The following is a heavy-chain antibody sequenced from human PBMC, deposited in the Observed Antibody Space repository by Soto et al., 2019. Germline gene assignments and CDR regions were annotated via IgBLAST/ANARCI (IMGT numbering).Heavy chain of an antibody. CDR3: ARAGGDYDFWSGYYEDYYYYGMDG. Sequence: PSETLSLTCTVSGGSISSYYWSWIRQPPGKGLEWIGYIYYSGSTNYNPTLKSRVTISVDTSKNQFSLKLSSVTAADTAVYYCARAGGDYDFWSGYYEDYYYYGMDGWGQGTTVTVSS. J-gene: IGHJ6*02. CDR2: IYYSGST. V-gene: IGHV4-59*01. D-gene: IGHD3-3*01. CDR1: GGSISSYY.